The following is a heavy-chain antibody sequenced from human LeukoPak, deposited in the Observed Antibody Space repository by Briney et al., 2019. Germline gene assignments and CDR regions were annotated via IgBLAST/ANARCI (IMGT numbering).Heavy chain of an antibody. CDR1: GGSISSSSYY. Sequence: SETLSLTCTVSGGSISSSSYYWGWIRQPPGKGLEWIGSIYYSGSTYYNPSLKSRVTISVDTSKNQFSLKLSSVTAADTAVYYCARDGENSGYWGQGTLVTVSS. V-gene: IGHV4-39*07. J-gene: IGHJ4*02. CDR3: ARDGENSGY. CDR2: IYYSGST. D-gene: IGHD3-10*01.